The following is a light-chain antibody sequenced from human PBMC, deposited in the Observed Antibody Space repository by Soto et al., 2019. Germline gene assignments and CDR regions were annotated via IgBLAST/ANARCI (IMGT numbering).Light chain of an antibody. CDR2: RAS. J-gene: IGKJ5*01. CDR3: QQYHHWPPIT. V-gene: IGKV3-15*01. Sequence: EIVLTQSPGTLSLSPGETATLSCRASQNIDINLVWYQQKPGQAPRLLIFRASPRATGIPARFSGSGSGTEFTLTISSLQSEDIAVYYCQQYHHWPPITFGQGTRLEI. CDR1: QNIDIN.